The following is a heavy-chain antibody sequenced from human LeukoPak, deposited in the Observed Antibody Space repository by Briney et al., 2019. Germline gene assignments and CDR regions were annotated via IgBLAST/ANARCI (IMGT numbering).Heavy chain of an antibody. CDR3: ASSRYSYDGGAFDI. D-gene: IGHD5-18*01. CDR2: IYYSGST. CDR1: GGSVSGYY. Sequence: PSQTLSLTCTVSGGSVSGYYCNWIRQPPGKGLEWIGYIYYSGSTYYNPSLKSRVTISVDTSKNQFSLKLSSVTAADTAVYYCASSRYSYDGGAFDIWGQGTMVTVSS. J-gene: IGHJ3*02. V-gene: IGHV4-30-4*08.